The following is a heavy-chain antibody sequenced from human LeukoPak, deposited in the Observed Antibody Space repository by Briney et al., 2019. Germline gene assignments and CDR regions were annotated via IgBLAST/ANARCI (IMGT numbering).Heavy chain of an antibody. CDR3: ARYQGSGSYYNVRFDY. Sequence: ASVKVSCKASGYTFTGYYMHWVRQAPGQGLEWMGWINPNSGGTNYAQKFQGRVTMTTDTSTSTAYMELRSLRSDDTAVYYCARYQGSGSYYNVRFDYWGQGTLVTVSS. J-gene: IGHJ4*02. D-gene: IGHD3-10*01. CDR1: GYTFTGYY. V-gene: IGHV1-2*02. CDR2: INPNSGGT.